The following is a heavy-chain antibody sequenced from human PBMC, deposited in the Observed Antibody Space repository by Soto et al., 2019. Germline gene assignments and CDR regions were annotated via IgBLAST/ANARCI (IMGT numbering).Heavy chain of an antibody. D-gene: IGHD3-3*01. CDR1: GYTFTSYA. CDR2: INAGNGNT. CDR3: ARDEVTIFGVVIMGYYGMDV. V-gene: IGHV1-3*01. J-gene: IGHJ6*02. Sequence: ASVKVSCKASGYTFTSYAMHWVRQAPGQRLEWMGWINAGNGNTKYSQKFQGRVTITRDTSASTAYMELSSLRSEDTAVYYCARDEVTIFGVVIMGYYGMDVWGQGTTVTSP.